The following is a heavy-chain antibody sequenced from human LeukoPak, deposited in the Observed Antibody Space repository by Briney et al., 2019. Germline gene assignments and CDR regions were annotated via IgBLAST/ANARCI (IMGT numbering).Heavy chain of an antibody. J-gene: IGHJ5*02. CDR1: GFTFSSYE. D-gene: IGHD6-19*01. CDR3: ARLGYSSGWYYGWFDP. CDR2: ISSSGSTI. V-gene: IGHV3-48*03. Sequence: PGGSLRLSCAASGFTFSSYEMNWVRQAPGKGLEWVSYISSSGSTIYYADSVKGRFTISRDNAKNSLYLQMNSLRAEDTAVYYCARLGYSSGWYYGWFDPWGQGTLVTVSS.